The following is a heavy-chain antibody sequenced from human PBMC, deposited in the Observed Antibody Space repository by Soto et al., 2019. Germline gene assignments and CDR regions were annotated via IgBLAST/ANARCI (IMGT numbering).Heavy chain of an antibody. V-gene: IGHV1-69*13. CDR1: GGTFSSYA. D-gene: IGHD1-26*01. CDR3: AREGYGATYFDY. J-gene: IGHJ4*02. Sequence: SVKVSCKASGGTFSSYAISWVRQAPGQGLEWMGGIIPIFGTANYAQKFQGRVTITADESTSTAYMELSSLRSEDTAVYYCAREGYGATYFDYWGQGTLVTVSS. CDR2: IIPIFGTA.